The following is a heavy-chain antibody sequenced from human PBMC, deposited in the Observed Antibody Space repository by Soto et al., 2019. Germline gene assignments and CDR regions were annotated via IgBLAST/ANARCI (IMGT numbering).Heavy chain of an antibody. CDR2: IYHSGST. Sequence: SETLSLTCAVSGGSISSGGYSWSWIRQPPGKGLEWIGYIYHSGSTYYNPSLKSRVTISVDRSKNQFSLKLSSVTAADTAVYYCARVTDYWGQGTLLTVSS. J-gene: IGHJ4*02. V-gene: IGHV4-30-2*01. CDR3: ARVTDY. CDR1: GGSISSGGYS.